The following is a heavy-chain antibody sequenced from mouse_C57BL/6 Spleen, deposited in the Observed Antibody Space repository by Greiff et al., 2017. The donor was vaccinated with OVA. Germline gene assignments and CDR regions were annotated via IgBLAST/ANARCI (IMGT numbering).Heavy chain of an antibody. CDR2: INPNNGGT. D-gene: IGHD2-4*01. Sequence: EVQLQQSGPELVKPGASVKISCKASGYTFTDYYMTWVKQSHGKSLEWIGDINPNNGGTSYNQKFKGKATLTVDKSSSTAYMELRSLTSEDSAVYYCARGNDYDVWFAYWGQGTLVTVSA. CDR3: ARGNDYDVWFAY. CDR1: GYTFTDYY. J-gene: IGHJ3*01. V-gene: IGHV1-26*01.